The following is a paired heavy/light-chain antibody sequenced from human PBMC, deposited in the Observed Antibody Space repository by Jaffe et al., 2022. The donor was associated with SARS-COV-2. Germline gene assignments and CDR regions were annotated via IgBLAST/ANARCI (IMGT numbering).Light chain of an antibody. CDR1: DSDVGGYDL. CDR3: CSFAGDFAFFV. V-gene: IGLV2-23*02. Sequence: QSALTQPASVSGSPGQSITISCTGSDSDVGGYDLVSWYQQYPGKAPKLIIYEVFKRPSGISTRFSGSKSGNTASLTISGLQAEDEADYHCCSFAGDFAFFVFGPGTRVTVL. CDR2: EVF. J-gene: IGLJ1*01.
Heavy chain of an antibody. J-gene: IGHJ4*02. D-gene: IGHD2-2*01. Sequence: EVRLLESGGGLVQPGGSLRLSCAASGFTFSIYAMSWVRQAPGKGLEWVSSFSGRGETTYYAESVKGRFTISRDISNNMVYLQMSSLRAEDTATYYCAKGVVRLREDRGFESWGQGTLVLVSS. CDR2: FSGRGETT. V-gene: IGHV3-23*01. CDR1: GFTFSIYA. CDR3: AKGVVRLREDRGFES.